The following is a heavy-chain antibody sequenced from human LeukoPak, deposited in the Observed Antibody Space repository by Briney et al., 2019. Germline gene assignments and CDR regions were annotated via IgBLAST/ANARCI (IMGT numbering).Heavy chain of an antibody. J-gene: IGHJ4*02. CDR2: ITNSGNSK. CDR1: EFTFSSYS. D-gene: IGHD3-22*01. V-gene: IGHV3-48*01. Sequence: GGSLRLSCAASEFTFSSYSMNWVRQAPGKGLEWVSYITNSGNSKSYADSVKGRFTISRDNSKNTLYLQMNSLRAEDTAVYYCARALEDSSGYYFLDYWGQGTLVTVSS. CDR3: ARALEDSSGYYFLDY.